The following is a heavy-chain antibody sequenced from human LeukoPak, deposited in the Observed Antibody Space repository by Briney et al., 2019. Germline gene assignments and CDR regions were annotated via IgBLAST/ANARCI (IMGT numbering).Heavy chain of an antibody. V-gene: IGHV3-21*01. CDR3: AREGIRGVVGFDY. CDR1: GFTFSTYS. CDR2: ISSKSNYV. Sequence: GGSLRLSCAASGFTFSTYSMTWVRQAPGKGLEWVSSISSKSNYVYYADSMKGRFTISRDNARDSLFLQMNSLRVDDTAVYYCAREGIRGVVGFDYWGQGILVTVSS. D-gene: IGHD3-3*01. J-gene: IGHJ4*02.